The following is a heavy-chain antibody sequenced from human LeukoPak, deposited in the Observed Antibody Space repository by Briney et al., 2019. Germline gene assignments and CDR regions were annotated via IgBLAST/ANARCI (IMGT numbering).Heavy chain of an antibody. V-gene: IGHV4-39*01. CDR3: ARQQYCSSTSCRYFDY. CDR2: IYYSGST. Sequence: SETLSLTCTVSGGSISSSSYYWGWIRQPPGKGLEWIGSIYYSGSTYYNPSLKSRVTISVDTSKNQFSLKLSSVTAADTAVYYCARQQYCSSTSCRYFDYWGQGTLATVSS. J-gene: IGHJ4*02. CDR1: GGSISSSSYY. D-gene: IGHD2-2*01.